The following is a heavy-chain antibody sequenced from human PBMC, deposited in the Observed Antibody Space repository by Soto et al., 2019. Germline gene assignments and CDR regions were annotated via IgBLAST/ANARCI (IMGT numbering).Heavy chain of an antibody. Sequence: QDQLVQSGAEVKKPGSSVKVSCKASGGTFSSHTFSWVRQAPGQGLEWMGRIIPALGTATYAQKFQGRVTITADESATTLYMELNSLRSEDTAVYYCARPDFGDYWDFELWGRGTLVTVSS. CDR1: GGTFSSHT. CDR2: IIPALGTA. CDR3: ARPDFGDYWDFEL. J-gene: IGHJ2*01. D-gene: IGHD4-17*01. V-gene: IGHV1-69*08.